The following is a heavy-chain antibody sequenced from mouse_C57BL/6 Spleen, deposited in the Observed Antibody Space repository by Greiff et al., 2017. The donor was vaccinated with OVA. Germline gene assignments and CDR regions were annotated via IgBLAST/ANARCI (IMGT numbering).Heavy chain of an antibody. V-gene: IGHV1-82*01. J-gene: IGHJ2*01. CDR2: IYPGDGDT. D-gene: IGHD2-1*01. CDR3: AREGGRYGNYVLDY. Sequence: QVQLQQSGPELVKPGASVKISCKASGYAFSSSWMNWVKQRPGKGLEWIGRIYPGDGDTNYNGKFTGKATLTADKSSSTAYMQLSSLTSEDAAVYVGAREGGRYGNYVLDYWGQGTTLTVSS. CDR1: GYAFSSSW.